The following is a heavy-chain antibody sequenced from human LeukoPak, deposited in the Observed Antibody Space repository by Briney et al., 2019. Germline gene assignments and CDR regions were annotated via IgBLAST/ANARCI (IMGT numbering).Heavy chain of an antibody. J-gene: IGHJ5*02. V-gene: IGHV1-2*02. CDR1: GYTFTGYY. Sequence: GASVKVSCKASGYTFTGYYMHWVRQAPGQGLEWMGWINPNSGGTNYAQRFQSRVTMTRDTSISTAYMELSRLRSDDTAVYYCARLGIVVVPAAMRHNWFDPWGQGTLVTVSS. CDR3: ARLGIVVVPAAMRHNWFDP. D-gene: IGHD2-2*03. CDR2: INPNSGGT.